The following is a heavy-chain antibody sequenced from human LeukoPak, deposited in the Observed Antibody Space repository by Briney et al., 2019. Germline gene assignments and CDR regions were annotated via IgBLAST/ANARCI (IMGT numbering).Heavy chain of an antibody. J-gene: IGHJ4*02. Sequence: ASVRVSCKASGYTFTRYYMHWVRQAPGQGLEWMGWINPHSGGTNCAQKFLGRVTMTRDTSISTAYMELSRLRSDDTAVYFCARDEYSSGYCVVYWGEGTQVTVSS. CDR1: GYTFTRYY. D-gene: IGHD3-22*01. CDR3: ARDEYSSGYCVVY. CDR2: INPHSGGT. V-gene: IGHV1-2*02.